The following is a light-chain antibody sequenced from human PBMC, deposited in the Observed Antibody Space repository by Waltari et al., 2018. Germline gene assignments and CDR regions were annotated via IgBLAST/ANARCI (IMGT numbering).Light chain of an antibody. V-gene: IGLV3-21*03. Sequence: SFVLTQTPSVSVAPGNTARITCGGDNIGSKSGHWYPQKRGQAPVLGVHGDRDRSPGVPERISGSNSGHTATLTISSVDVGDEADYYCQLWDYTTDHWVFGGGTKLTVL. CDR2: GDR. CDR1: NIGSKS. CDR3: QLWDYTTDHWV. J-gene: IGLJ3*02.